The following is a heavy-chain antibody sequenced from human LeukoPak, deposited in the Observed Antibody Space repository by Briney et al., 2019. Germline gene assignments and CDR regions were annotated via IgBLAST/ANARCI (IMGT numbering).Heavy chain of an antibody. Sequence: ASVKVSCKASGGTFSSYAISWVRQAPGQGLEWMGRIIPILGIANYAQKFQGRVTITADKSTSTAYMELSSLRSEDTAVYYCARDREDCGGTFDYWGQGTLVTVSS. CDR2: IIPILGIA. CDR3: ARDREDCGGTFDY. V-gene: IGHV1-69*04. CDR1: GGTFSSYA. J-gene: IGHJ4*02. D-gene: IGHD4-23*01.